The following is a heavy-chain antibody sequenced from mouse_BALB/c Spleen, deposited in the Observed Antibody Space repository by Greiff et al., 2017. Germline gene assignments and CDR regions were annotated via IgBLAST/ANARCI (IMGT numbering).Heavy chain of an antibody. D-gene: IGHD2-4*01. Sequence: VQLQQPGAELVKPGTSVKLSCKASGYNFTSYWINWVKLRPGQGLEWIGDIYPGSGSTNYNEKFKSKATLTVDKSSSTAYMQLKSLTSEDSAVYYCAREGLRRYFDYWGQGTTLTVSS. CDR3: AREGLRRYFDY. J-gene: IGHJ2*01. CDR2: IYPGSGST. CDR1: GYNFTSYW. V-gene: IGHV1-55*01.